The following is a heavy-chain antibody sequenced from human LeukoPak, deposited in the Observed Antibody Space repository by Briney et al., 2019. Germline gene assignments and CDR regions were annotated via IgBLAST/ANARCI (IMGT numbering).Heavy chain of an antibody. CDR2: INPNSGGT. J-gene: IGHJ6*03. Sequence: ASVKVSCKASGYTFTGYYMHWVRQAPGQGLEWMGWINPNSGGTNYAQKFQGRVTMTRDTSISTAYMELSRLRSDDTAVYYCARDVVPAASDYYMDVWGKGTTVTVSS. V-gene: IGHV1-2*02. CDR3: ARDVVPAASDYYMDV. CDR1: GYTFTGYY. D-gene: IGHD2-2*01.